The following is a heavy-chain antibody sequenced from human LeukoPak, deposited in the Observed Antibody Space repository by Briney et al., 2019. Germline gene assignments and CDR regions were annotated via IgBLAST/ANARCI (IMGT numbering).Heavy chain of an antibody. J-gene: IGHJ5*02. CDR3: ARDRRHCSGGSCYSWFDP. V-gene: IGHV4-4*07. Sequence: SETLSLTCTVSGGSISSYYWSWIRQPAGKGLEWIGRIYTSGGTNYNPSLKSRVTMSVDTSKNQFSLKLSSVTAADTAVYYCARDRRHCSGGSCYSWFDPWGQGTLVTVSS. CDR1: GGSISSYY. D-gene: IGHD2-15*01. CDR2: IYTSGGT.